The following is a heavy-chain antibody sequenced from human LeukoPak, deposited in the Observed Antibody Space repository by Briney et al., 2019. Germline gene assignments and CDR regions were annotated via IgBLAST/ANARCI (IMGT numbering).Heavy chain of an antibody. J-gene: IGHJ1*01. Sequence: KPGGSLRLSCAASGFTFSSYSMNWVRQAPGKGLEWVSSISSSSSYIYYADSVKGRFTISRDNAKNSLYLQMNSLRAEDTAVYYCARGPYSSSWYLSAEYFQHWGQGTLVTVSS. V-gene: IGHV3-21*01. CDR2: ISSSSSYI. CDR1: GFTFSSYS. D-gene: IGHD6-13*01. CDR3: ARGPYSSSWYLSAEYFQH.